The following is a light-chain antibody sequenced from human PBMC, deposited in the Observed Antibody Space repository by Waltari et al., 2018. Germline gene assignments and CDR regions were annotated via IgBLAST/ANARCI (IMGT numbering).Light chain of an antibody. CDR3: QQHGTLPAT. CDR1: QSVGSSS. V-gene: IGKV3-20*01. Sequence: EIVLTQSPGTASLSPGERVTLSCRASQSVGSSSLAWYQQNPGQAPRRVIYRTSRRATGIPDRFSGSVSGTDFSLTISRLEPEDFAVYYCQQHGTLPATFGQGTKVEIK. CDR2: RTS. J-gene: IGKJ1*01.